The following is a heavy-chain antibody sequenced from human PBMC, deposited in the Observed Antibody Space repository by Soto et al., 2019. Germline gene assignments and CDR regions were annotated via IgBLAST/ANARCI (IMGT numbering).Heavy chain of an antibody. CDR3: ARQPGRFLEWLKYYYYGMDV. J-gene: IGHJ6*02. CDR2: IYYSGST. D-gene: IGHD3-3*01. CDR1: GGSISSGGYY. Sequence: QVQLQESGPGLVKPSQTLSLTCTVSGGSISSGGYYWSWIRQHPGKGLEWIGYIYYSGSTYYNPSLKSRVTTSVDTSKNQFSLKLSSVTAADTAVYYCARQPGRFLEWLKYYYYGMDVWGQGTTVTVSS. V-gene: IGHV4-31*03.